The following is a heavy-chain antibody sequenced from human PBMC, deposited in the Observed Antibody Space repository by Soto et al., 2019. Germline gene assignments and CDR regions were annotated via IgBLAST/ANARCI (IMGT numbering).Heavy chain of an antibody. CDR1: GFTFSSYS. CDR3: ASGGPLFLAVAGEHYFQH. J-gene: IGHJ1*01. D-gene: IGHD6-19*01. V-gene: IGHV3-21*01. Sequence: GGSLRLSCAASGFTFSSYSINWVRQAPGKGLEWVSSISSSSSYIYYADSVKGRFTISRDNAKNSLYLQMNSLRAEDTAVYYCASGGPLFLAVAGEHYFQHWGQGTLVTVSS. CDR2: ISSSSSYI.